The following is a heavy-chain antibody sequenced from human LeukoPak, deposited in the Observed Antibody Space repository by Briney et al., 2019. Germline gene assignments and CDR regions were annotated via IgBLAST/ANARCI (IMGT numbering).Heavy chain of an antibody. J-gene: IGHJ3*02. CDR1: GFTFSSYS. V-gene: IGHV3-21*01. CDR2: ISSSSSYI. Sequence: GGSLRLSCAASGFTFSSYSMNWVRQAPGKGLEWVSSISSSSSYIYYADSVKGRFTISRDNAKNSLYLQMNSLRAEDTAVYYCARPSTYPHDAFDIWGQGTMVTVSS. CDR3: ARPSTYPHDAFDI.